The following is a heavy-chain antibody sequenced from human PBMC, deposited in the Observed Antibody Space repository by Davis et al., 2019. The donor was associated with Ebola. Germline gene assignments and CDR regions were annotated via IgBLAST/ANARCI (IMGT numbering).Heavy chain of an antibody. CDR3: TTGSSWDKFDY. D-gene: IGHD6-13*01. Sequence: AASVKVSCKASGYTFTSYAMNWVRQAPGQGLEWMGWINTNTGNPTYAQGFTGRFVFSLDTYVSTAYLQISSLKAEDSAVYFCTTGSSWDKFDYWGQGTLVTVSS. CDR1: GYTFTSYA. J-gene: IGHJ4*02. CDR2: INTNTGNP. V-gene: IGHV7-4-1*02.